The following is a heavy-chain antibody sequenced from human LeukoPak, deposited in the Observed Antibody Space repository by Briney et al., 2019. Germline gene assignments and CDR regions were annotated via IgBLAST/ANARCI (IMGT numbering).Heavy chain of an antibody. Sequence: SETLSLTCTVSGGSISSYYWSWIRQPPGKGLEWIGYIYYSGSTNYNPSLKSRVTISVDTSKNQFSLKLSSVTAADTAVYYCARDPGDYYGDYSLGAFDIWGQGTMVTVSS. J-gene: IGHJ3*02. CDR1: GGSISSYY. CDR2: IYYSGST. CDR3: ARDPGDYYGDYSLGAFDI. V-gene: IGHV4-59*12. D-gene: IGHD4-17*01.